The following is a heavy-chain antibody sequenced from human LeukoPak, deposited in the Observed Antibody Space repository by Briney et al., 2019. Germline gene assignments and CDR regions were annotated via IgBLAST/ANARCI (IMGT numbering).Heavy chain of an antibody. CDR3: AKDFHSSSWYVYYYYGMDV. J-gene: IGHJ6*02. CDR2: IRYDGSNK. Sequence: GGSLRISCAASGFSFSSYGMHWVRQAPGKRLEWVAFIRYDGSNKYYADSVKGRFTISRDNSKNTLYLQMNSLRAEDTAVYYCAKDFHSSSWYVYYYYGMDVWGQGTTVTVSS. CDR1: GFSFSSYG. V-gene: IGHV3-30*02. D-gene: IGHD6-13*01.